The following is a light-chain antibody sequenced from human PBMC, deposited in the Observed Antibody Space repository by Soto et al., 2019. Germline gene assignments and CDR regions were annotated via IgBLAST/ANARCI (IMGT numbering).Light chain of an antibody. Sequence: QSALTQAASVSGSPGQSITISCTGTSSDVGGYNYVSWYQQHPGKAPKLMIYDVSNRPSGVSNRFSGSKSGNTASLTISGLQAEDEADYYCSSYTSNSTLWVFGTGTKLTVL. CDR2: DVS. CDR3: SSYTSNSTLWV. J-gene: IGLJ1*01. V-gene: IGLV2-14*01. CDR1: SSDVGGYNY.